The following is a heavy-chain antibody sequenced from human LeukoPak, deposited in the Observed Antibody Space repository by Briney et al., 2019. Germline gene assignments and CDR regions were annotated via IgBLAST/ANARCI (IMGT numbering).Heavy chain of an antibody. Sequence: ASVKVSCKASGYTFSNYYMHWVRRAPGQGLEWMGIINPSGGSTTYAQKFQGRVTMTRDTSTSTVYMELSSLRSEDTAIYYCARDPGEVGATTWFDYWGQGTLVTVSS. CDR3: ARDPGEVGATTWFDY. D-gene: IGHD1-26*01. CDR2: INPSGGST. J-gene: IGHJ4*02. CDR1: GYTFSNYY. V-gene: IGHV1-46*01.